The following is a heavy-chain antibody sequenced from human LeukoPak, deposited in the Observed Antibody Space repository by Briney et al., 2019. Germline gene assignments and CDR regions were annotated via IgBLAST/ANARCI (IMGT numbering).Heavy chain of an antibody. J-gene: IGHJ4*02. V-gene: IGHV3-21*01. CDR3: ARDLYSSSWYPTDY. D-gene: IGHD6-13*01. CDR1: GFTFSSYS. CDR2: ISSSSYI. Sequence: TGGSLRLSCAASGFTFSSYSVNWVRQAPGKGLEWVSSISSSSYIYYADSVKGRFTISRDNAKNSLYLQMNSLRAEDTAVYYCARDLYSSSWYPTDYWGQGTLVTVSS.